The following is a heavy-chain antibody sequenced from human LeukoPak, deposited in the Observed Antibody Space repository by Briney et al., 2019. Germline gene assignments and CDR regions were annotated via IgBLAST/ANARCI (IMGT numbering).Heavy chain of an antibody. CDR3: ASSRGDGYNSPNFDY. J-gene: IGHJ4*02. CDR2: IYYSGST. CDR1: GGSISGYY. Sequence: SETLSLTCSVSGGSISGYYWNWIRQPPGKGLEWIGSIYYSGSTYYNPSLKSRVTISVDTSKNQFSLKLSSVTAADTAVYYCASSRGDGYNSPNFDYWGQGTLVTVSS. V-gene: IGHV4-59*05. D-gene: IGHD5-24*01.